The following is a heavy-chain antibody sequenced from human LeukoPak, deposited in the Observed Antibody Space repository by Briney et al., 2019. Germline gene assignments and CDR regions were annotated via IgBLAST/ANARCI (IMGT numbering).Heavy chain of an antibody. V-gene: IGHV4-59*08. CDR2: IYYSGST. CDR1: GGSISSYY. CDR3: ARHEGTGYSSFDY. J-gene: IGHJ4*02. Sequence: PSETLSLTCTVSGGSISSYYWSWIRQPPGKGLEWIGYIYYSGSTNYNPSLKSRVTISVDTSKNQFSLKLSSVTAADTAVYYCARHEGTGYSSFDYWGQGTLVTVSS. D-gene: IGHD5-18*01.